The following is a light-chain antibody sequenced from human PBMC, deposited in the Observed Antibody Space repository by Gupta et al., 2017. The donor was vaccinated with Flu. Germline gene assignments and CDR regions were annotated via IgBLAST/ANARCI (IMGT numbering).Light chain of an antibody. CDR1: HNIINY. CDR2: DAS. V-gene: IGKV3-11*01. CDR3: QQRSYRPT. J-gene: IGKJ5*01. Sequence: SPATLSLSPGEVATLSCRASHNIINYVAWYQLQPGQAPMLLIYDASDRATGIPARFSGSGSGTDFTLTISSLEPEDFAVYYCQQRSYRPTFGRGTRLEIK.